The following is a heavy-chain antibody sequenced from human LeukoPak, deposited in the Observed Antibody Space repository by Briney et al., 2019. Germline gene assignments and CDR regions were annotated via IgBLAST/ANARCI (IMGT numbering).Heavy chain of an antibody. CDR2: IIPILGIA. CDR1: GGTFSSYA. CDR3: ARPVRPGIAAAGTDY. V-gene: IGHV1-69*04. J-gene: IGHJ4*02. D-gene: IGHD6-13*01. Sequence: SVKVSCKASGGTFSSYAISWVRQAPGQGLEWMGRIIPILGIANYAQKFQGRVTITADKSTSTAYMELSSLRSEDTAVYYCARPVRPGIAAAGTDYWGQGTLVTVSS.